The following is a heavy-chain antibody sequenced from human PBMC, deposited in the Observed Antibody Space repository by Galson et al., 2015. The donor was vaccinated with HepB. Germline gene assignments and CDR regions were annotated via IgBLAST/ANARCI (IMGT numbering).Heavy chain of an antibody. CDR2: IYYSGST. CDR3: ARITWYSSQIYFQH. J-gene: IGHJ1*01. CDR1: GGSISSSSYY. D-gene: IGHD6-13*01. Sequence: ETLSLTCTVSGGSISSSSYYWGWIRQPPGKGLEWIGSIYYSGSTYYNPSLKSRVTISVDTSKNQFSLKLSSVTAADTAVYYCARITWYSSQIYFQHWGQGTLVTVSS. V-gene: IGHV4-39*07.